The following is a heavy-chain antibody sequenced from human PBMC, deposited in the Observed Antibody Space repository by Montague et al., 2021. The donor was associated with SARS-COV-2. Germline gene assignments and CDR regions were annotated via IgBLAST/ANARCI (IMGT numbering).Heavy chain of an antibody. CDR1: GGSISNGGYY. CDR3: ARGDGVVVAAPYI. J-gene: IGHJ3*02. Sequence: TLSLTCTVSGGSISNGGYYCSWIRQHPGKGLEWIGYVYDSGSTYYNPSLTSRVTMSLDTSKNQFSLKLSSVTAADTAVYYCARGDGVVVAAPYIWGQGTMVTVSS. CDR2: VYDSGST. D-gene: IGHD2-15*01. V-gene: IGHV4-31*03.